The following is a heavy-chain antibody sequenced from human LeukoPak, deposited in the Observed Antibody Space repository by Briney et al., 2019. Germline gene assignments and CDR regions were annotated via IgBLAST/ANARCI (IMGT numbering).Heavy chain of an antibody. CDR2: IRYDGSNK. Sequence: GGSLRLSCAASGFTFSSYGMHWVRQAPGKGLEWVAFIRYDGSNKYYADSVKGRFTISRDNAKNSLYLQMNSLRAEDTAVYYCARLTYYYDSSGYSNPPYYMDVWGKGTTVTVSS. CDR1: GFTFSSYG. CDR3: ARLTYYYDSSGYSNPPYYMDV. V-gene: IGHV3-30*02. D-gene: IGHD3-22*01. J-gene: IGHJ6*03.